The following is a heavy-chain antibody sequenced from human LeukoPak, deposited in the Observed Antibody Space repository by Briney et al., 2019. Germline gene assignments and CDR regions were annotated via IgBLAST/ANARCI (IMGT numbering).Heavy chain of an antibody. CDR2: IIPILGIA. CDR1: GGTFSSYA. V-gene: IGHV1-69*04. CDR3: ARDLPGVVTAIPGAFDI. D-gene: IGHD2-21*02. Sequence: SVKVSCKASGGTFSSYAISWVRQAPGQGLEWMGRIIPILGIANYAQKFQGRVTITADKSTSTAYMELSSLRSEDTAVYYCARDLPGVVTAIPGAFDIWGRGTMVTVSS. J-gene: IGHJ3*02.